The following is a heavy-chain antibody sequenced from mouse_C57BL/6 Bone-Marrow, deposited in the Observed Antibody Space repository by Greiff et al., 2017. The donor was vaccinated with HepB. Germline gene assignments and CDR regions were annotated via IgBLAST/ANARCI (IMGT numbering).Heavy chain of an antibody. CDR2: INPNNGGT. D-gene: IGHD1-1*01. CDR1: GYTFTDYN. Sequence: DVKLQESGPELVKPGASVKMSCKASGYTFTDYNMHWVKQSHGKSLEWIGYINPNNGGTSYNQKFKGKATLTVNKSSSTAYMELRSLTSEDSAVYYCAGWGGGSSYHYAMDYWGQGTSVTVSS. V-gene: IGHV1-22*01. CDR3: AGWGGGSSYHYAMDY. J-gene: IGHJ4*01.